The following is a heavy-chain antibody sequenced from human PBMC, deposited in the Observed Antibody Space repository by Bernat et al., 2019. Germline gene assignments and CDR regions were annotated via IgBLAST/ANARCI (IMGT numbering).Heavy chain of an antibody. Sequence: QVQLVESGGGVVQPGRSLRLSCAASGFTFSSYGMHWVRQAPGKGLEWVAVISYDGSNKYYADSVKGRFTISRDNSKNTLYLQMNSLRAEDTAVYYCAKGFQSYGDYTTPCDYWGQGTLVTVSS. CDR1: GFTFSSYG. D-gene: IGHD4-17*01. J-gene: IGHJ4*02. CDR2: ISYDGSNK. CDR3: AKGFQSYGDYTTPCDY. V-gene: IGHV3-30*18.